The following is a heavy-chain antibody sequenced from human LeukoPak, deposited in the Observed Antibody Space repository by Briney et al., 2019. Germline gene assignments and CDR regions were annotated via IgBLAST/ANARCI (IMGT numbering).Heavy chain of an antibody. V-gene: IGHV4-59*04. D-gene: IGHD3-16*02. CDR2: IYYSGST. CDR1: GVSISSYY. CDR3: ARHIPSYDYVWGSYLPYYFDY. Sequence: SETLSLTCTVSGVSISSYYLSWIRQPPGKGLEWIGYIYYSGSTYYNPSLMSRVTIFVDTSNNQFSLKLSSVTAADTAVYYCARHIPSYDYVWGSYLPYYFDYWGQGTLVTVSS. J-gene: IGHJ4*02.